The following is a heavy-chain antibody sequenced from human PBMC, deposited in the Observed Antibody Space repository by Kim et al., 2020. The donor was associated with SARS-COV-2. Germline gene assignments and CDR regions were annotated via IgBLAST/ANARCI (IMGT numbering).Heavy chain of an antibody. CDR3: APYYDSNSYRGQWD. CDR2: ISSNSGHT. CDR1: GYSFSNYG. D-gene: IGHD3-22*01. Sequence: ASVKVSCKASGYSFSNYGLVWARQAPGQGLEWMGWISSNSGHTKYAQNVQGRVTLTTDTSTNTGYMELSSLRSDYTAVYYCAPYYDSNSYRGQWDWGQGTPGTVSS. V-gene: IGHV1-18*01. J-gene: IGHJ4*01.